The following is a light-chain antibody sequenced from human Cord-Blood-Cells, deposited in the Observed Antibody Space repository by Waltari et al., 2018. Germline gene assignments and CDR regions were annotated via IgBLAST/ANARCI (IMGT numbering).Light chain of an antibody. V-gene: IGLV1-44*01. Sequence: QSVLTQPPSASGTPGQRVTISCSGSSSNIGSNTVNWYQQLPGTAPKLLIHSNNQRPSGVPDRFSGSKSGTAASLVISGLQSEDEADYYCAAWDDSLNGPVFGGGTKLTVL. J-gene: IGLJ3*02. CDR3: AAWDDSLNGPV. CDR1: SSNIGSNT. CDR2: SNN.